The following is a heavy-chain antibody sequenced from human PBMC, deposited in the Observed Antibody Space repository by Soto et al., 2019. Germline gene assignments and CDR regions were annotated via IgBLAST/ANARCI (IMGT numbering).Heavy chain of an antibody. J-gene: IGHJ4*02. Sequence: ASVKVSCKASEYTFTSYAMHWVRQAPGQSLEWMGWINAGNGNTKYSQKFQGRVTITRDTSASTAYMELSSLRSEDTAVYYCARELQGLYYFDYWGLGTLVPSPQ. CDR3: ARELQGLYYFDY. V-gene: IGHV1-3*01. D-gene: IGHD4-4*01. CDR2: INAGNGNT. CDR1: EYTFTSYA.